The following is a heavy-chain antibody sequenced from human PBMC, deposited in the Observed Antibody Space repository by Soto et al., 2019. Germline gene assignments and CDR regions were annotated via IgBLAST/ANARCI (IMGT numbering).Heavy chain of an antibody. CDR1: GYTFTRYD. V-gene: IGHV1-8*01. J-gene: IGHJ6*02. D-gene: IGHD5-12*01. Sequence: ASVKVSCKASGYTFTRYDINWVRQATGQGLEWMGWMNPNSGNTGYAQKFQGRVTMTRNTSISTAYMELSSLRSEDTAVYYCARAGSGYPFAHYYYYGMDVWGQGTTVTVSS. CDR3: ARAGSGYPFAHYYYYGMDV. CDR2: MNPNSGNT.